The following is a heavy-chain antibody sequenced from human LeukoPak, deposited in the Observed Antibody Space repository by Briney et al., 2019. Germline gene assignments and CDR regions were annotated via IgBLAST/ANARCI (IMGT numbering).Heavy chain of an antibody. Sequence: SQTLSLTCAISGDSVSSNSAAWNWIRQSPSRGLEWLGRTYYRSKWYNEYAASVKSRITINPDTSKNQFSLQLNSVTPEDTAVYYCVRGGWKLLSHYWYFDFWGRGTLVTVSS. CDR3: VRGGWKLLSHYWYFDF. V-gene: IGHV6-1*01. J-gene: IGHJ2*01. D-gene: IGHD1-26*01. CDR1: GDSVSSNSAA. CDR2: TYYRSKWYN.